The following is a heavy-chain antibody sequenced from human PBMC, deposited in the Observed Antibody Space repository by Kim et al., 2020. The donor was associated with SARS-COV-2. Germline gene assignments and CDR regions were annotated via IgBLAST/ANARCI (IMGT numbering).Heavy chain of an antibody. J-gene: IGHJ6*02. CDR3: ARVCYDILTGYFSGMDV. CDR2: IIPIFGTA. Sequence: SVKVSCKASGGTFSSYAISWVRQAPGQGLEWMGGIIPIFGTANYAQKFQGRVTITADESTSTAYMELSSLRSEDTAVYYCARVCYDILTGYFSGMDVWGQGTTVTVSS. V-gene: IGHV1-69*13. CDR1: GGTFSSYA. D-gene: IGHD3-9*01.